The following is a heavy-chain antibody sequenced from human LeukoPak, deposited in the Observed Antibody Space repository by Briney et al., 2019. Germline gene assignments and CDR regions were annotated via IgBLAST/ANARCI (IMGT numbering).Heavy chain of an antibody. CDR1: GGSISISGYY. CDR3: ARFTPQGYGWGGYNRFDP. D-gene: IGHD3-16*01. V-gene: IGHV4-39*07. CDR2: IFYTGTT. J-gene: IGHJ5*02. Sequence: SETLSLTCTVSGGSISISGYYWAWIRQPPGKGPEWIGSIFYTGTTYYNPSLKSRVTISLDTSKNQFSLNLTSVTAADTAVYYCARFTPQGYGWGGYNRFDPWGQGTLVTVSS.